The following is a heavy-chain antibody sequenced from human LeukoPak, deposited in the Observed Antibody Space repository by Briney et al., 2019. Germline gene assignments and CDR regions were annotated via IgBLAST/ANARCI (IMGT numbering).Heavy chain of an antibody. V-gene: IGHV4-28*01. Sequence: PSDTLSLTCAVSGYSISSSNWWGWIRQPPGKGLEWIGYIYYSGSTYYNPSLESRVTMSVDTSKNQFSLKLSSVTAVDTAVYYCARNAPGYSSGWPVPPYYYGMDVWGKGTTVTVSS. CDR1: GYSISSSNW. CDR3: ARNAPGYSSGWPVPPYYYGMDV. D-gene: IGHD6-19*01. CDR2: IYYSGST. J-gene: IGHJ6*04.